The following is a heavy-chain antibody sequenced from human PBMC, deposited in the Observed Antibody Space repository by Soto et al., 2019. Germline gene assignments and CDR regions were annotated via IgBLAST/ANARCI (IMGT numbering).Heavy chain of an antibody. J-gene: IGHJ3*02. CDR2: IRDKTNGYAT. CDR1: GFSISGSA. CDR3: TRLDAPGDRALDI. Sequence: EVQLVESGGDLVQPGGSLKLSCAASGFSISGSAIHWVRQASGKGLEWVARIRDKTNGYATGYAASVQGRFTISRDDSKNTAFLQTNSLKTEDTAVYYCTRLDAPGDRALDIWGQGTMVTVSS. V-gene: IGHV3-73*01.